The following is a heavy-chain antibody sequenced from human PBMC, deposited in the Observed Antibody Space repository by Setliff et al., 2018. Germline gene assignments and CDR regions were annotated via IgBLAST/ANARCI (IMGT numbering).Heavy chain of an antibody. CDR2: INSRSSTI. Sequence: PGGSLRLSCAASGFTFSSYNMDWVRQAPGKGLEWVSYINSRSSTIFYADSVKGRSTISRDNAKNSLYLQMNGLTAEDTAVYYCARVGSKPQLGWFDPWGQGTLVTVSS. D-gene: IGHD1-26*01. J-gene: IGHJ5*02. V-gene: IGHV3-48*01. CDR3: ARVGSKPQLGWFDP. CDR1: GFTFSSYN.